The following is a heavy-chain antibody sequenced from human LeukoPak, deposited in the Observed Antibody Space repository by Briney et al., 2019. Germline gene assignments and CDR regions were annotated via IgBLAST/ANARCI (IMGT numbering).Heavy chain of an antibody. V-gene: IGHV1-18*01. CDR3: ARVDYDSSGYYSGAFDI. D-gene: IGHD3-22*01. Sequence: ASVKVSCKASGYTFSSYGIGWVRQAPGQGLEWMGWISAYNGNTNYAQKFQGRVTMTRDTSISTAYMELSRLRSDDTAVYYCARVDYDSSGYYSGAFDIWGQGTMVTVSS. CDR1: GYTFSSYG. J-gene: IGHJ3*02. CDR2: ISAYNGNT.